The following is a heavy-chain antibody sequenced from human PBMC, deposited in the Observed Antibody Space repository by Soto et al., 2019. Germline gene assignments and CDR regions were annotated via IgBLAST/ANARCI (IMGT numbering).Heavy chain of an antibody. CDR2: ISSSGSYI. CDR3: ASIPGGPPLRYFDY. Sequence: GWSLRLSCAASGFTFSSHSMNWVRQAPGKGLEWVSSISSSGSYIYYADSLKGRFAISRDNAKNSLYLQMNSLRAEDTAVYYCASIPGGPPLRYFDYWGQGTLVTVSS. V-gene: IGHV3-21*01. D-gene: IGHD3-10*01. CDR1: GFTFSSHS. J-gene: IGHJ4*02.